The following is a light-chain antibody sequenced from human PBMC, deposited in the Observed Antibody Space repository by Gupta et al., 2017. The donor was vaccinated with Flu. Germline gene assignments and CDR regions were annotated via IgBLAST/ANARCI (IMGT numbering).Light chain of an antibody. CDR2: GAS. CDR1: QTIRTN. CDR3: QQYDTGPPWT. J-gene: IGKJ1*01. V-gene: IGKV3-15*01. Sequence: EIVMTQSPATLSVSPGERTTLSCRASQTIRTNLAWYQQKPGQAPRLLIYGASTRATGIPARFSGSGSGTEFTLNISSLKSEDYAVYSCQQYDTGPPWTFGQGTKVEIK.